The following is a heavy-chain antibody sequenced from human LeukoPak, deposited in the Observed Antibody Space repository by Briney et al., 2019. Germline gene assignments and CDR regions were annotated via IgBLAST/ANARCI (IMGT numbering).Heavy chain of an antibody. Sequence: PGGSLRLSCAASGFTFSSYSMNWVRQAPGKGLEWVSYISSSSSTIYYADSVKGRFTISRDNSKNTLYLQMGSLRAEDMAVYYCARGSCSSCPLWYWGQGTLVTVSS. CDR2: ISSSSSTI. V-gene: IGHV3-48*01. CDR3: ARGSCSSCPLWY. CDR1: GFTFSSYS. D-gene: IGHD6-13*01. J-gene: IGHJ4*02.